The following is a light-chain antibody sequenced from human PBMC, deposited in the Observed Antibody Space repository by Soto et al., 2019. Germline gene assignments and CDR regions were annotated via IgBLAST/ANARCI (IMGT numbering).Light chain of an antibody. CDR1: SSNIGGNT. V-gene: IGLV1-44*01. CDR2: NDS. Sequence: QSVLTQPPSASGTPGQRVTISCSGSSSNIGGNTVNWYQRLPGTAPRLLIYNDSQRPSGVPDRFSASKSGTSASLAISGLQSEDEADYYCASWDASLSLLYVFGTGTKVTVL. J-gene: IGLJ1*01. CDR3: ASWDASLSLLYV.